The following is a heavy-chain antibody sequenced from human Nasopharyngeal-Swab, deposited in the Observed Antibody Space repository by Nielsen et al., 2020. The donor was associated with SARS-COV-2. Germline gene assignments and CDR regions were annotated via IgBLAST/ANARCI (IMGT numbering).Heavy chain of an antibody. V-gene: IGHV3-11*01. CDR2: MSGNGNFV. CDR3: ARVYSYGSNWFDP. J-gene: IGHJ5*02. D-gene: IGHD5-18*01. CDR1: GFTFIDYH. Sequence: SCTGSGFTFIDYHMGWIRQAPGSGLEWVSHMSGNGNFVYYADSVKGRFTISRDNAKNSLYLQMNSLRGDETAKYYCARVYSYGSNWFDPWGQGTLVTVSS.